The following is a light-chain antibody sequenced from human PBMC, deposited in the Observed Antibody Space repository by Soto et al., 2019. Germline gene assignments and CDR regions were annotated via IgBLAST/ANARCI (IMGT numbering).Light chain of an antibody. CDR1: QSVSSY. CDR2: DAS. CDR3: KKHDSSKCM. J-gene: IGKJ1*01. V-gene: IGKV3-11*01. Sequence: VVLTHSRSTLSLSPGERSTRSCRASQSVSSYLAWYQQKPGQAPRLLIYDASTRATGIPARFSGSGSGTELTITIRSIDPEDLAVYSCKKHDSSKCMLGQGTNVDIK.